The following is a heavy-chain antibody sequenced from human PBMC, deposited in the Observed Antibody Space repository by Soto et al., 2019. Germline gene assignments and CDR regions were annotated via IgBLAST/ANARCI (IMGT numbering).Heavy chain of an antibody. CDR1: GGSISSSSYY. D-gene: IGHD3-16*01. Sequence: SETLSLTCTVSGGSISSSSYYWGWIRQPPGKGLEWIGSIYYSGSTYYNPSLKSRVTISVDTSKNQFSLKLSSVTAADTAVYYCARLGGGHPNWFDPWGQGTLVTVSS. J-gene: IGHJ5*02. CDR3: ARLGGGHPNWFDP. V-gene: IGHV4-39*01. CDR2: IYYSGST.